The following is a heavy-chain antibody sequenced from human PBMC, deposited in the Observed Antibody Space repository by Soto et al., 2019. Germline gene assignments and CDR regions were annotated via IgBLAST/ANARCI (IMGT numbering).Heavy chain of an antibody. D-gene: IGHD5-18*01. Sequence: GGSLRLSCAASGFTFSSYEMNWVRQAPGKGLEWVSYISSSGSTIYYADSVKGRFTISRGNAKNSLYLQMNSLGAEDTAVYYCARDTGYSYGPVGMDVWGQGTTVTVSS. CDR1: GFTFSSYE. CDR3: ARDTGYSYGPVGMDV. J-gene: IGHJ6*02. V-gene: IGHV3-48*03. CDR2: ISSSGSTI.